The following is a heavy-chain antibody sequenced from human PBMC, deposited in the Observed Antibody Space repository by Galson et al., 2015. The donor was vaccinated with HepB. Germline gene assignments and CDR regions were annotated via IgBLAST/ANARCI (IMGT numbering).Heavy chain of an antibody. CDR3: ARSSSSWPLNFDY. CDR2: ISSSSSYI. Sequence: SLRLSCAASGFTFSSYSMNWVRQAPGKGLEWVSSISSSSSYIYYADSVKGRFTISRDNAKNSLYLQMNSLRAEDTAVYYCARSSSSWPLNFDYWGQGTLVTVSS. CDR1: GFTFSSYS. J-gene: IGHJ4*02. V-gene: IGHV3-21*01. D-gene: IGHD6-13*01.